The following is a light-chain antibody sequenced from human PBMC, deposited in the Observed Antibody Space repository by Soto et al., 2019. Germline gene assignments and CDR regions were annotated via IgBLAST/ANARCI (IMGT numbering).Light chain of an antibody. V-gene: IGLV2-11*01. CDR2: DVS. CDR1: SSDVGGYNY. CDR3: CSYAGSYGWV. Sequence: QSALTQPRSASGSPGQSVTISCTGTSSDVGGYNYVSWYQQHPGKAPKLMIYDVSKRPSGVPDRFSGSKSGNTASLTISGLQAEDEADYYCCSYAGSYGWVFGGGTKVTVL. J-gene: IGLJ3*02.